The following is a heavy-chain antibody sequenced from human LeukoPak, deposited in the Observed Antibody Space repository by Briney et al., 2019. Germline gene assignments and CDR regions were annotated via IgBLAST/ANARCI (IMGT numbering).Heavy chain of an antibody. Sequence: KSSETLSLTCAVYGGSFSGYCWSWIRQPPGKGLEWNGGINHSGSTNYNPSLKSRVTISVDTSKNQFSLKLSSVTASDTAVYYCARVKHYIWGSYRYVWFDPWGQRTLVTVSS. D-gene: IGHD3-16*02. V-gene: IGHV4-34*01. J-gene: IGHJ5*02. CDR2: INHSGST. CDR3: ARVKHYIWGSYRYVWFDP. CDR1: GGSFSGYC.